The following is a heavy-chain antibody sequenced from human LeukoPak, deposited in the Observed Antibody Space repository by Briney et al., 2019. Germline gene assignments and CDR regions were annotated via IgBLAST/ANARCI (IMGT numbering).Heavy chain of an antibody. J-gene: IGHJ6*03. Sequence: GGSLRLSCAASGLTVSSNYMSWVRQAPGKGLEWVSVIYSGGSTYYADSVKGRFTISRDNSKNTLYLQMNSLRAEDTAVYYCARAGDSSGFYYYYYYMDVWGKGTTVTVSS. CDR3: ARAGDSSGFYYYYYYMDV. CDR1: GLTVSSNY. CDR2: IYSGGST. D-gene: IGHD3-22*01. V-gene: IGHV3-53*01.